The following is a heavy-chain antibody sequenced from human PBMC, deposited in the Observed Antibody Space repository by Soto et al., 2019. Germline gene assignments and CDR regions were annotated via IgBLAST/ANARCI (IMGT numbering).Heavy chain of an antibody. CDR3: ARGVGSGSYYNQYNWFDP. Sequence: ASVKVSCKASGYTFTSYAMHWVRQAPGQRLEWMGWINVGNGNTKYSQKFQGRVTITRDTSASTAYMELSSLRSEDTAVYYCARGVGSGSYYNQYNWFDPWGQGTLVTVSS. CDR1: GYTFTSYA. CDR2: INVGNGNT. J-gene: IGHJ5*02. V-gene: IGHV1-3*01. D-gene: IGHD3-10*01.